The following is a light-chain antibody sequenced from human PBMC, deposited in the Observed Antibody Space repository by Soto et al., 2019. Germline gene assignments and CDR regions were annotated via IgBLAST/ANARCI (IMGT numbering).Light chain of an antibody. V-gene: IGLV2-14*01. CDR3: SSYTSSSTFYV. J-gene: IGLJ1*01. CDR2: EVS. CDR1: SSDVGGYNY. Sequence: LTQPASVSGSPGQSITISCAGTSSDVGGYNYVSWYQQHPGKAPKLMIYEVSNRPSGVSNRFSGSKPGNTASLTISGLQAEDEADYYCSSYTSSSTFYVFGTGTKVTVL.